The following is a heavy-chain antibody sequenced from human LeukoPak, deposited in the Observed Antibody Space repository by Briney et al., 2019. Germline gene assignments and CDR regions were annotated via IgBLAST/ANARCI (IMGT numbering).Heavy chain of an antibody. Sequence: PSETLSLTCTVSGGSTSSYYWSWIRQPAGKGLEWIGRIYTSGSTNYNPSLKSRVTMSVDTSENRFSLKLSSVTAADTAVYYCARERASGYPDYWGQGTLVTVSS. CDR2: IYTSGST. D-gene: IGHD3-22*01. J-gene: IGHJ4*02. CDR3: ARERASGYPDY. V-gene: IGHV4-4*07. CDR1: GGSTSSYY.